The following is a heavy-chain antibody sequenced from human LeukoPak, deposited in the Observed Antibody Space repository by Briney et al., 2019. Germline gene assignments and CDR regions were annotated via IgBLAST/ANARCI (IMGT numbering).Heavy chain of an antibody. V-gene: IGHV1-18*01. CDR3: ARGSYPYSHGMDV. Sequence: ASVKVSCKASGYNFNNYGVSWVRQAPGQGLEWMGWISAKTGNTNYAQKVQGRVTMTTDTSTTTAYMELRSLGSDDTAVYYCARGSYPYSHGMDVWGQGTTVTISS. CDR2: ISAKTGNT. CDR1: GYNFNNYG. D-gene: IGHD1-26*01. J-gene: IGHJ6*02.